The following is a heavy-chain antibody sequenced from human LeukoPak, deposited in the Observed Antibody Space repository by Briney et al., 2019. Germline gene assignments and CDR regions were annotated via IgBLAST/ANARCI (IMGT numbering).Heavy chain of an antibody. J-gene: IGHJ4*02. Sequence: ASVKVSCKVSGYTFTRYAMNWVRQAPGQGLEWMGWINTNTGNPTYAQGFTGRFVFSLDTSVSTAYLQISSLKAEDTAVYYCARVEGGVGAINFDYWGQGTLVTVSS. CDR1: GYTFTRYA. CDR2: INTNTGNP. CDR3: ARVEGGVGAINFDY. D-gene: IGHD1-26*01. V-gene: IGHV7-4-1*02.